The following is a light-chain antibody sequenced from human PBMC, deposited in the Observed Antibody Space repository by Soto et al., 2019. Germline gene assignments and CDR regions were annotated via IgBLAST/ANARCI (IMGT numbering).Light chain of an antibody. Sequence: DIVMTQSPLSLPVTPGEPASISCRSSQNLLHSNGYNYLDWYLQKPGQSPQLLIVLGSNRASGVPDRFSGSGSGKDFTLKISRVEAEDVGVYYCMQSLQTPLTFGGGTKVE. V-gene: IGKV2-28*01. CDR1: QNLLHSNGYNY. CDR3: MQSLQTPLT. J-gene: IGKJ4*01. CDR2: LGS.